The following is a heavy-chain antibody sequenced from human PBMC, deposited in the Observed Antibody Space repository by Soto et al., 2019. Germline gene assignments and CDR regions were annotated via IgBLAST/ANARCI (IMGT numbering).Heavy chain of an antibody. CDR1: GYTFTSYG. CDR3: ARDHRNYDFWSGYWYE. J-gene: IGHJ4*02. V-gene: IGHV1-18*01. D-gene: IGHD3-3*01. Sequence: ASVKVSCKASGYTFTSYGISWVRQAPGQGLEWMGWISAYNGDTNYAQKLQGRVTMTTDTSTSTAYMELRSLRSDDTAVYYCARDHRNYDFWSGYWYEWGQGTLVTVSS. CDR2: ISAYNGDT.